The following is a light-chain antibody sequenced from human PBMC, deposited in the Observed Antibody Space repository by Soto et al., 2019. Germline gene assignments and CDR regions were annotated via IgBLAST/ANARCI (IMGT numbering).Light chain of an antibody. CDR2: GAS. CDR3: KQYNNWPRT. CDR1: QSVSSN. J-gene: IGKJ1*01. Sequence: EIVMTQSPATLSVSPGERATLSCRASQSVSSNLAWYQQTPGQAPRLLIYGASTRATGIPARFSGSGSGTEFTLTISSLQSEDFAVYYCKQYNNWPRTFGQGTKVEIK. V-gene: IGKV3D-15*01.